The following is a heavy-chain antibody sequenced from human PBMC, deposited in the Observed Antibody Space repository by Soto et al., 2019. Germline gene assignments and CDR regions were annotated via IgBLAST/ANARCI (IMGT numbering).Heavy chain of an antibody. Sequence: QVQLVQSGGEVKKPGASVKVSWITSGYSFTTDSISWVRQAPGQGLEWMGWISAYNGNTNYAQKLQGRVTMTTDTSTSTAYMELRSLRSDDTSVYYCAREGPAPYYYYGMDVWGQGSTVTVSS. V-gene: IGHV1-18*01. CDR3: AREGPAPYYYYGMDV. CDR1: GYSFTTDS. CDR2: ISAYNGNT. J-gene: IGHJ6*02.